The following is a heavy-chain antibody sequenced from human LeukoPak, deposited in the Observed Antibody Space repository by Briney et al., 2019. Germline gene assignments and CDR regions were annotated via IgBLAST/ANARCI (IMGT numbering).Heavy chain of an antibody. Sequence: GGSLRLSCAASGFTFSSYGMHWVRQAPGKGLEWVAFIRYDGDIKYYADSVKGRFTISRDNAKNSLYLQMNSLRAEDTALYYCAKGDVDYYGSGSYYWGQGTLVTVSS. CDR1: GFTFSSYG. V-gene: IGHV3-30*02. CDR3: AKGDVDYYGSGSYY. CDR2: IRYDGDIK. D-gene: IGHD3-10*01. J-gene: IGHJ4*02.